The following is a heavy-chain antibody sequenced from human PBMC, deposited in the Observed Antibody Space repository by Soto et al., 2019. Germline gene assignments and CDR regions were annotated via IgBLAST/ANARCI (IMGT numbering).Heavy chain of an antibody. D-gene: IGHD3-22*01. CDR3: ARGPMIVVVIGHNWFDP. J-gene: IGHJ5*02. CDR2: IYYSGST. CDR1: GGSISSGGHY. Sequence: SETLSLTCTVSGGSISSGGHYWSWIRQHPGKGLEWIGYIYYSGSTYYNPSLKSRVTISVDTSKNQFSLKLSSVTAADTAVYYCARGPMIVVVIGHNWFDPWGQGTLVTVSP. V-gene: IGHV4-31*03.